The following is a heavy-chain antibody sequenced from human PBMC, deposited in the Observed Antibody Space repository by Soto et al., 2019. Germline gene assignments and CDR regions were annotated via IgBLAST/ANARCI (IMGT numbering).Heavy chain of an antibody. V-gene: IGHV3-73*01. J-gene: IGHJ6*03. CDR1: GFTFSSYA. D-gene: IGHD4-17*01. CDR2: IRSRTNNYAT. CDR3: TRHEPTAYMDV. Sequence: PGGSLRLSCAASGFTFSSYAMSWVRQAPGKGLEWVGRIRSRTNNYATAYAASVKGRFTISRDDSKNTAFLQMNSLKTDDTAVYYCTRHEPTAYMDVWGKGTTVTVSS.